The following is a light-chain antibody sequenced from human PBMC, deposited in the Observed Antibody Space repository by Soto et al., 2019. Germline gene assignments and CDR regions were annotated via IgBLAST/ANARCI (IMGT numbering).Light chain of an antibody. CDR3: QQYNNWPPWT. V-gene: IGKV3-15*01. CDR1: QSVSSN. Sequence: EIVMTQSPATLSVSPGERATLSCRASQSVSSNLACYQQKPGQAPRLLIYGASTRATGIPARFSGSGSGTEFTLTISSLQSEDVAVYYCQQYNNWPPWTFRQGTKVEIK. CDR2: GAS. J-gene: IGKJ1*01.